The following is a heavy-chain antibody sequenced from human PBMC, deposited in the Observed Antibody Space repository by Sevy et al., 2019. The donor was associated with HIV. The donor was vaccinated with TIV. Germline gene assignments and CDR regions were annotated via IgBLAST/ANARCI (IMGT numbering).Heavy chain of an antibody. Sequence: ASVKVSCKASGGTFSSYAISWVRQAPGQGLEWMGGIIPIFGTANYAQKFQGRVTITADESTSRAYMKLSSLISEDTAVFYCATAGYCTGGVCYDYYYGMDVWGQGTTVTVSS. J-gene: IGHJ6*02. D-gene: IGHD2-8*02. CDR1: GGTFSSYA. CDR2: IIPIFGTA. V-gene: IGHV1-69*13. CDR3: ATAGYCTGGVCYDYYYGMDV.